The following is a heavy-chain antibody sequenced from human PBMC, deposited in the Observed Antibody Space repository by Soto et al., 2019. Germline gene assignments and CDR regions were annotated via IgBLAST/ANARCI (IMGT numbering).Heavy chain of an antibody. D-gene: IGHD3-10*01. CDR3: ARVHYYGSGSYYSPLNWFDP. J-gene: IGHJ5*02. CDR2: ISAYNGNT. CDR1: GYTFTSYG. Sequence: ASVKVSCKASGYTFTSYGISWVRQAPGQGLEWMGWISAYNGNTNYAQKLQGRVNMTTDTSTGTAYMELRSLRSDDTAVYYCARVHYYGSGSYYSPLNWFDPWGQGTLVTVSS. V-gene: IGHV1-18*01.